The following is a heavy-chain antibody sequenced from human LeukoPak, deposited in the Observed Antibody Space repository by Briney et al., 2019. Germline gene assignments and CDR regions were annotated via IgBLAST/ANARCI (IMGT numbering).Heavy chain of an antibody. CDR3: ARDRSVDIVATTAPGDAFDI. CDR2: ISYDGSNK. D-gene: IGHD5-12*01. Sequence: GGSLRLSCAASGFTFSSYAMHWVRQAPGKGLEWVAVISYDGSNKYYADSVKGRFTVSRDNSKNTLYLQMNSLRAEDTAEYYCARDRSVDIVATTAPGDAFDIWGQGTMVTVSS. V-gene: IGHV3-30-3*01. CDR1: GFTFSSYA. J-gene: IGHJ3*02.